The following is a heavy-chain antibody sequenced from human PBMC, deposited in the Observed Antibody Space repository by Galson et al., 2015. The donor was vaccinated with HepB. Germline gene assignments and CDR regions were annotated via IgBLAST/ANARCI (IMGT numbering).Heavy chain of an antibody. J-gene: IGHJ4*02. Sequence: TLSLTCAVSGGSISSGGYYWTWIRQPPGEGLEWIGHIFYTGSTYYNPSLKSRVTISVDTSKNQFSLNLNSVTAADTAVYYCVRGYSSGLYGDYWGQGTLVTVSS. CDR3: VRGYSSGLYGDY. V-gene: IGHV4-30-4*01. D-gene: IGHD6-19*01. CDR1: GGSISSGGYY. CDR2: IFYTGST.